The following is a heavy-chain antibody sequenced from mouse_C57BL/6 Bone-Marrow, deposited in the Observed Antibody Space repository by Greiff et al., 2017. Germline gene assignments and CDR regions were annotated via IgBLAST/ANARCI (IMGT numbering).Heavy chain of an antibody. V-gene: IGHV1-50*01. CDR3: ARSGVYGYDEGVDY. CDR2: IDPSDSYT. CDR1: GYTFTSYW. J-gene: IGHJ2*01. D-gene: IGHD2-2*01. Sequence: QVQLQQPGAELVKPGASVKLSCKASGYTFTSYWMQWVKQRPGQGLEWIGEIDPSDSYTNYTQKFKGKATLTVDTSSSTAYMQLSCLTSEDSAVYYCARSGVYGYDEGVDYWGQGTTLTVSS.